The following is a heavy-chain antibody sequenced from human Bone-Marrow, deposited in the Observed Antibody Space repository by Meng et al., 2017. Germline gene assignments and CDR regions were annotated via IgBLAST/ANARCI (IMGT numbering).Heavy chain of an antibody. CDR2: INHSGST. Sequence: QVQLQQSCAGLLKPSETLSLTWPVYGGSFSGYYWSWIRQPPGKGLEWIGEINHSGSTNYNPSLKSRVTISVDTSKNQFSLKLSSVTAADTAVYYCARGPTTMAHDFDYWGQGTLVTVSS. V-gene: IGHV4-34*01. CDR3: ARGPTTMAHDFDY. J-gene: IGHJ4*02. D-gene: IGHD4-11*01. CDR1: GGSFSGYY.